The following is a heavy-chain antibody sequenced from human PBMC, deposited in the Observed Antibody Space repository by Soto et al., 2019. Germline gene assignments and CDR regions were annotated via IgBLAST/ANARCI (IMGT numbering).Heavy chain of an antibody. D-gene: IGHD3-22*01. V-gene: IGHV3-9*01. CDR3: AKAARDYYDSSGATYYFDY. J-gene: IGHJ4*02. Sequence: EVQLVESGGGLVQPGRSLRLSCAASGFTFDDYAMHWVRQAPGKGLEWVSGISWNSGSIGYADSVKGRFTISRDNAKNSLYLQMNSLRAEDTALYYCAKAARDYYDSSGATYYFDYWGQGTLVTVSS. CDR2: ISWNSGSI. CDR1: GFTFDDYA.